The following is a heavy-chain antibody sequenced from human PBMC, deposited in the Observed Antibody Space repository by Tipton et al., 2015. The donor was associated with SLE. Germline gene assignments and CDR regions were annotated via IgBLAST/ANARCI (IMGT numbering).Heavy chain of an antibody. CDR1: GGSISSYY. J-gene: IGHJ4*02. Sequence: TLSLTCTVSGGSISSYYWSWIRQPPGKGLEWIGDIYYSGSTNYNPSLKSRVTISVDTSKNQFSLKLSSVTAADTAVYYCAREGYGGSLVSYWGQGTLVAVSS. CDR3: AREGYGGSLVSY. V-gene: IGHV4-59*01. CDR2: IYYSGST. D-gene: IGHD3-16*01.